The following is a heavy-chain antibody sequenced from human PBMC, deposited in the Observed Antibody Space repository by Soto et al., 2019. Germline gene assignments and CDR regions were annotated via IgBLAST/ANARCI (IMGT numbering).Heavy chain of an antibody. CDR1: GFTVSTYG. Sequence: QVQLVESGGGVVQPGRSLRLSCAVSGFTVSTYGMHWVRQAPGKGLELVAVISRDGGTKYYADSLKGRFTISRDNSRNTLFLEMNSLRGEDMAVYYCPGEVASGYWGQGTLVTVSS. CDR2: ISRDGGTK. V-gene: IGHV3-30*03. J-gene: IGHJ4*02. CDR3: PGEVASGY. D-gene: IGHD2-21*01.